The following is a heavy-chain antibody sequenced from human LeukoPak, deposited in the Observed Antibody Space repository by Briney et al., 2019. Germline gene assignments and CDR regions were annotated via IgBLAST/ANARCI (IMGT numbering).Heavy chain of an antibody. Sequence: GGSLRLSXAASGFTFSTYAMSWVRQAPGKGLEWVSSISSSSSYIYYADSVKGRFTISRDNAKNSLYLQMNSLRAEDTAVYYCARVGGDFWSAYYFDYWGQGTLVTVSS. J-gene: IGHJ4*02. D-gene: IGHD3-3*01. CDR3: ARVGGDFWSAYYFDY. CDR2: ISSSSSYI. CDR1: GFTFSTYA. V-gene: IGHV3-21*01.